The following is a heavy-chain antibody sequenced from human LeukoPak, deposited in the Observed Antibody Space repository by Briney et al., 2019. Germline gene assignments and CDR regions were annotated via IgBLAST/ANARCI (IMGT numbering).Heavy chain of an antibody. CDR2: IYYSGST. V-gene: IGHV4-59*01. Sequence: SETLSLTGTVSGGSISSYYWSWIRQPPGKGLEWIGYIYYSGSTNYNPSLKSRVTISVDTSKNQFSLKLSSVTAADTAVYYCARASAAAGTAANYYGMDVWGQGTTVTVSS. J-gene: IGHJ6*02. CDR3: ARASAAAGTAANYYGMDV. CDR1: GGSISSYY. D-gene: IGHD6-13*01.